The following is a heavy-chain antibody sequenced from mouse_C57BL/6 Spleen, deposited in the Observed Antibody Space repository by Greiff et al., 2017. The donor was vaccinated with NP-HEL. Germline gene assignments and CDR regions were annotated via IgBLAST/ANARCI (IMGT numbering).Heavy chain of an antibody. J-gene: IGHJ2*01. CDR3: ARSAAQAYYFDY. CDR2: IDPSDSYT. V-gene: IGHV1-50*01. D-gene: IGHD3-2*02. Sequence: VQLQQSGAELVKPGASVKLSCKASGYTFTSYWMQWVKQRPGQGLEWIGEIDPSDSYTNYNQKFKGKATLTVDTSSSTAYMQLSSLTSEDSAVYYCARSAAQAYYFDYWGQGTTLTVSS. CDR1: GYTFTSYW.